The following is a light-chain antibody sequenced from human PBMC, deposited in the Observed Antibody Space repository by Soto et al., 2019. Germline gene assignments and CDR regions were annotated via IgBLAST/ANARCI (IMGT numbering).Light chain of an antibody. CDR3: CSYACSPNYV. CDR1: SSDVGSYNL. V-gene: IGLV2-23*01. CDR2: EGS. Sequence: SVLTQPASVSGSPGQSITISCTGTSSDVGSYNLVSWYQQHPGKAPKLMIYEGSKRPSGVSNRFSGSKSGNTASLTISGLQAEDEADYYCCSYACSPNYVFGSGTKVTVL. J-gene: IGLJ1*01.